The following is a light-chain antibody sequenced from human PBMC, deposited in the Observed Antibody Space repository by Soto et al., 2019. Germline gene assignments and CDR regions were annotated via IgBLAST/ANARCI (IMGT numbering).Light chain of an antibody. CDR2: NVN. CDR1: STDVGGRDF. V-gene: IGLV2-14*03. CDR3: SSYTNTTTVV. J-gene: IGLJ3*02. Sequence: QSALTQFASVSGSPGQSITISCTGTSTDVGGRDFVAWYQQHPGKAPKLSIYNVNYRPSGVCDRFAGSKSGNTASLSISGRQADDESNYYSSSYTNTTTVVFGGGTELTVL.